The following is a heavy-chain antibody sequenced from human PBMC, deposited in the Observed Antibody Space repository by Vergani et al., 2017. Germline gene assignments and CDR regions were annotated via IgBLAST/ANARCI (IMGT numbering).Heavy chain of an antibody. CDR2: IHYSGST. CDR3: ARHYYGSGSYTKFDP. J-gene: IGHJ5*02. D-gene: IGHD3-10*01. Sequence: QVQLQESGPGLVKPSETLSLTCTVSGGSISSYYWSWIRQPPGKGLEWIGYIHYSGSTNYNPSLKSRVTISVDTSKNQFSLKLSSVTAADTAVYYCARHYYGSGSYTKFDPWGQGTLVTVSS. CDR1: GGSISSYY. V-gene: IGHV4-59*08.